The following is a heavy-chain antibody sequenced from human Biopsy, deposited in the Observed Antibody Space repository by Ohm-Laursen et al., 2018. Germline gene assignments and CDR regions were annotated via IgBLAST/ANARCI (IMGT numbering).Heavy chain of an antibody. D-gene: IGHD2-2*01. CDR3: ARDVKRYCSGTSCYSGYFGMDV. Sequence: SDTLSLTCTVSGGSVSDSFHFWSWIRQPPGTGLEWIGNVYYSGTTNYNPSLKSRVTVSIDTSKNQFSLKLTSVTAADTAVYFCARDVKRYCSGTSCYSGYFGMDVWGQGTTVTVS. V-gene: IGHV4-61*01. J-gene: IGHJ6*02. CDR2: VYYSGTT. CDR1: GGSVSDSFHF.